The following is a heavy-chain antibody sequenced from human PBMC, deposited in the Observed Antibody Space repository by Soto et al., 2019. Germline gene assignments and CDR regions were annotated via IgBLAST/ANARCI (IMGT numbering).Heavy chain of an antibody. CDR2: IKSKTDGGTT. CDR3: TTDPPEGATPFGY. V-gene: IGHV3-15*07. J-gene: IGHJ4*02. Sequence: LRLSCASSGFTFSNALMNWVRQAPGKGLEWVGRIKSKTDGGTTDYAAPVKGRFTISRDDSKNTLYLQMNSLKTEDTAVYYCTTDPPEGATPFGYWGQGTLVTVSS. CDR1: GFTFSNAL. D-gene: IGHD1-26*01.